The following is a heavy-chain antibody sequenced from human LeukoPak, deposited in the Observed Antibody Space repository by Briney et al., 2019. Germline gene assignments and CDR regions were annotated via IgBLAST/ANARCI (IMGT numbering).Heavy chain of an antibody. CDR1: GSSVDNYA. V-gene: IGHV3-23*01. D-gene: IGHD1-26*01. CDR2: ISGSGGST. CDR3: AKDTRGSYSWFDP. J-gene: IGHJ5*02. Sequence: GASLRLSCAVSGSSVDNYAMSWVRQAPGKGLEWVSAISGSGGSTYYTDSVKGRFTISRDNSKNTLYLQMNSLRAEDTAVYYCAKDTRGSYSWFDPWGQGTLVTVSS.